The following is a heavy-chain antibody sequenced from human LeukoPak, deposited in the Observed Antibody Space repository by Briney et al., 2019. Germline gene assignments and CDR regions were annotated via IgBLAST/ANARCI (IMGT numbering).Heavy chain of an antibody. D-gene: IGHD3-22*01. CDR1: GFTFSSYS. Sequence: PGGSLRLSCAASGFTFSSYSMNWVRQAPGKGLEWVSYISSSSSTIYYADSVKGRFTISRDNAKNSLYLQMNSLRAEDTAVYYCARSEAITTIVVAAYYFDYWGQGTLVTVSS. J-gene: IGHJ4*02. CDR2: ISSSSSTI. CDR3: ARSEAITTIVVAAYYFDY. V-gene: IGHV3-48*04.